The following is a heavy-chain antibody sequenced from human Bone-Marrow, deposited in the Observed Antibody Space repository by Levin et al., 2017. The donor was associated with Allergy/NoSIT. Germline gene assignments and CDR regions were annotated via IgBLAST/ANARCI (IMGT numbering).Heavy chain of an antibody. CDR3: ARHFGVTVAGTLDY. CDR2: IYPGDSDT. D-gene: IGHD6-19*01. CDR1: GYSFNTYW. Sequence: KVSCKASGYSFNTYWIGWVRQMPGKGLEWMGIIYPGDSDTRYSPSFQGQVTISADKSISTAYLQWSSLKASDTAIYYCARHFGVTVAGTLDYWGQGTLLTVSS. V-gene: IGHV5-51*01. J-gene: IGHJ4*02.